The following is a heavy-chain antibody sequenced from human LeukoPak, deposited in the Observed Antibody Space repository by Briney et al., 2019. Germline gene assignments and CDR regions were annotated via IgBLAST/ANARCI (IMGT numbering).Heavy chain of an antibody. CDR2: ISSNSSYI. Sequence: GGSLRLSCAASGFTFSSYSMNWVRQAPGKGLEWVSSISSNSSYIYYADSVKGRFTISRDNAKNSLYLQMNSLRAEDTAVYYCARALVVDSSSYYFDYWGQGTLVTVSS. D-gene: IGHD6-6*01. V-gene: IGHV3-21*01. CDR1: GFTFSSYS. CDR3: ARALVVDSSSYYFDY. J-gene: IGHJ4*02.